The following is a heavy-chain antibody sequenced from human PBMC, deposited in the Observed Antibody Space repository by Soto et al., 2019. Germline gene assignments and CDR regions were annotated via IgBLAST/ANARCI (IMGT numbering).Heavy chain of an antibody. D-gene: IGHD3-22*01. CDR2: ISAYNGNT. CDR1: GYTFTSYG. V-gene: IGHV1-18*01. Sequence: ASVKVSCKASGYTFTSYGISWVRQAPGQGLEWMGWISAYNGNTNYAQKLQGRVTMTTDTSTSTAYMELRSLRSDDTALYYCAKAPGAHYYDSSGYYSGFDYWG. CDR3: AKAPGAHYYDSSGYYSGFDY. J-gene: IGHJ4*01.